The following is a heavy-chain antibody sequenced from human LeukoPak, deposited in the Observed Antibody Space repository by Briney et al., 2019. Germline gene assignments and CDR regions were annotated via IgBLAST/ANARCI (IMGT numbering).Heavy chain of an antibody. D-gene: IGHD2-2*01. CDR3: ARNLPAAVGGYYFDY. J-gene: IGHJ4*02. V-gene: IGHV1-46*01. CDR2: INPSGGST. CDR1: GYTFTSYY. Sequence: GAPVKVSCKASGYTFTSYYMHWVRQAPGQGLEWMGIINPSGGSTSYAQKFQGRVTMTRDTSTSTVYMELSSLRSEDTAVYYCARNLPAAVGGYYFDYWGQGTLVTVSS.